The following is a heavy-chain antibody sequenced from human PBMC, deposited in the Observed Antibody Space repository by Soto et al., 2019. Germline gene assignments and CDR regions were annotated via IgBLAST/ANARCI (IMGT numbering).Heavy chain of an antibody. CDR1: GFTFSSYA. CDR3: ARDPCYLPSSVRPYSGYCRQTTRGMDV. Sequence: GGSLRLSCAASGFTFSSYAMHWVRQAPGKGLEWVAVISYDGSNKYYADSVKGRFTISRDNSKNTLYLQMNSLRAEDTAVYYCARDPCYLPSSVRPYSGYCRQTTRGMDVWGQGTTVTVSS. CDR2: ISYDGSNK. V-gene: IGHV3-30-3*01. J-gene: IGHJ6*02. D-gene: IGHD5-12*01.